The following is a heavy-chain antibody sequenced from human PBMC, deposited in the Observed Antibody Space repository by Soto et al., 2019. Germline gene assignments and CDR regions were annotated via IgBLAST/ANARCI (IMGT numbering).Heavy chain of an antibody. Sequence: GGSLRLSCAASGFSFNDYWMHWVRQAPGQGLLWVSRIHMDGRTTTYADSVKGRFTISRDNANNMMYLQMNSLRVEDTAVYYCVRGSLSGDFYNYGSWGQGALVTVAS. CDR3: VRGSLSGDFYNYGS. J-gene: IGHJ5*02. CDR1: GFSFNDYW. D-gene: IGHD5-12*01. V-gene: IGHV3-74*01. CDR2: IHMDGRTT.